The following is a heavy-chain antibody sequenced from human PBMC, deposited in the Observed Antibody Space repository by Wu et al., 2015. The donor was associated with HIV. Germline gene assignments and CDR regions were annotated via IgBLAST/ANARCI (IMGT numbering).Heavy chain of an antibody. CDR3: ARDLMIYGLGEFIGRGGGMMSFDI. CDR1: GYTFTGYY. Sequence: QVQLVQSGAEVKKPGASVKVSCKASGYTFTGYYMHWVRQAPGQGLEWMGWINPNSGGTNYAQKFQGRVTMTRDTSISTAYMELSRLRSDDTAVYYCARDLMIYGLGEFIGRGGGMMSFDIVGPRDKWSPSL. V-gene: IGHV1-2*02. J-gene: IGHJ3*02. CDR2: INPNSGGT. D-gene: IGHD3-16*01.